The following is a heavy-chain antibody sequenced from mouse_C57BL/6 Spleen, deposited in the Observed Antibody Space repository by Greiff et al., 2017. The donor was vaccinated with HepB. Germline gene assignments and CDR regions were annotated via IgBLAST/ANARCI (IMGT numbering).Heavy chain of an antibody. J-gene: IGHJ2*01. D-gene: IGHD1-1*01. CDR1: GYTFTSYW. Sequence: QVQLQQPGAELVKPGASVKLSCKASGYTFTSYWMHWVKQRPGQGLEWIGMIHPNSGSTNYNEKFKSKATLTVDKSSTTAYMQLRSLTSDDSAVYYCARSHYGSDYNFDYWGQGTTLTVSS. CDR3: ARSHYGSDYNFDY. CDR2: IHPNSGST. V-gene: IGHV1-64*01.